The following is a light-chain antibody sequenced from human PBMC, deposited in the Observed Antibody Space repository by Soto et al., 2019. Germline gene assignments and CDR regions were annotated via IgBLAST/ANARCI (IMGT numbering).Light chain of an antibody. CDR3: QQYGISP. Sequence: EVVLTQSPGTLSLSPGERATLSCRASQSISSTFLAWHQQKPGQAPRLLIYGASSRATGIPDRFSGSVSGTDFTLTISRVEPEDFAIYYCQQYGISPFGQGTRLEIK. J-gene: IGKJ5*01. CDR2: GAS. CDR1: QSISSTF. V-gene: IGKV3-20*01.